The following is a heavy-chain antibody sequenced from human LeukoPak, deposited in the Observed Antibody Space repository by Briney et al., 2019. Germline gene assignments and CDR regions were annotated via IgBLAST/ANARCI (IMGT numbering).Heavy chain of an antibody. V-gene: IGHV4-30-4*08. Sequence: PSQTLSLTCTVSGGSISSGDYYWIWIRPPPGKGLEWFVNIYYSGTTYSNPSLKSRVTISVDTSKNHISLKLSSVTAADTAVYYCARALCNSNWFDPWGQGMLVTVSS. CDR2: IYYSGTT. D-gene: IGHD4-23*01. J-gene: IGHJ5*02. CDR1: GGSISSGDYY. CDR3: ARALCNSNWFDP.